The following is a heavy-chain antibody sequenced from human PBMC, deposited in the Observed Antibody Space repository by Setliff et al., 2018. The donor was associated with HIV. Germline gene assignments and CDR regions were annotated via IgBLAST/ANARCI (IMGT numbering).Heavy chain of an antibody. V-gene: IGHV7-4-1*02. Sequence: ASVKVSCKASGYTFSNYAIHWLRQAPGQRLEWMGRINTNTGNPAYAQGFSGRFVFSLATSVSTAYLQISSLKPEDTAVYYCARKSEADAFDIWGQGTMVTVSS. J-gene: IGHJ3*02. CDR2: INTNTGNP. CDR1: GYTFSNYA. CDR3: ARKSEADAFDI.